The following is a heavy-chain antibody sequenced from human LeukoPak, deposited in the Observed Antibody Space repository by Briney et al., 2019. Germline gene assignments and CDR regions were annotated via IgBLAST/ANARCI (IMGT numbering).Heavy chain of an antibody. J-gene: IGHJ4*02. CDR1: GGTFSSYA. V-gene: IGHV1-69*04. Sequence: ASVKVSCKASGGTFSSYAISWVRQAPGQGLEWMGRIIPILGIANYAQKFQGRVTITADKSTSTAYMELSSLRSEDTAVYYCARAPSGSFNYFDYWGQGTLVTVSS. CDR2: IIPILGIA. D-gene: IGHD1-26*01. CDR3: ARAPSGSFNYFDY.